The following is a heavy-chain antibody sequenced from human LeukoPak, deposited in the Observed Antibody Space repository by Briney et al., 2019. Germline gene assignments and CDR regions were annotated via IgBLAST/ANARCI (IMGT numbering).Heavy chain of an antibody. CDR1: GGSICRGGYS. J-gene: IGHJ5*02. CDR2: IYHIWST. D-gene: IGHD3-10*01. CDR3: ARGGVRGVIQQNWFDP. Sequence: TSQTLSLTCAVSGGSICRGGYSWSWIGQPPGKGVEWVGYIYHIWSTYYNPSLKSRVTISVASSQDQFSLQLSSVPAADTAVYYCARGGVRGVIQQNWFDPWGQGTLVTVSS. V-gene: IGHV4-30-2*01.